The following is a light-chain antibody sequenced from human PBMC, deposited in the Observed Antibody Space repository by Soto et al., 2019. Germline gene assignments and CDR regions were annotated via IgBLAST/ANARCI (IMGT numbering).Light chain of an antibody. V-gene: IGKV3-20*01. Sequence: TQSPASLSMSPGERATLSCRASQIVSSSYLAWYQQKPGQAPRLLIYGASSRATGIPDRFSGSGSGTDFTLTISRLEPEDFAVYYCQQYGSSPPWTFGQGTKVDNK. J-gene: IGKJ1*01. CDR2: GAS. CDR3: QQYGSSPPWT. CDR1: QIVSSSY.